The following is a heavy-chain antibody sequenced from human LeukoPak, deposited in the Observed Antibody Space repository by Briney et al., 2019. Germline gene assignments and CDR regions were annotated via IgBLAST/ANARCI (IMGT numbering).Heavy chain of an antibody. V-gene: IGHV4-4*02. CDR1: GGSISSSNW. Sequence: SETLSLTCAVSGGSISSSNWWSWVRQPPGKGLEWIGEIYHSGSTNYNPSLKSRVTISVDTSKNQFSLKLSSVTAADTAVYYCAREVGATIVDYRGQGTPVTVSS. J-gene: IGHJ4*02. CDR2: IYHSGST. CDR3: AREVGATIVDY. D-gene: IGHD1-26*01.